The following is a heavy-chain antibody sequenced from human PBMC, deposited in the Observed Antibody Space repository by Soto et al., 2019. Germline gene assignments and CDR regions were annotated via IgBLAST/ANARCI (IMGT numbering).Heavy chain of an antibody. Sequence: QLQLQESGPGLVKPSETLSLTCTVSGDSISSSDYYWVWQRQRPGQGLEWIGNIYCSGSASYHPSPRNRVTIPVNTSKNKVSLKLNSVTAADTAGYICVGGYPWVGFDYWGQGTLVTVSS. CDR3: VGGYPWVGFDY. CDR1: GDSISSSDYY. V-gene: IGHV4-39*01. J-gene: IGHJ4*02. D-gene: IGHD3-22*01. CDR2: IYCSGSA.